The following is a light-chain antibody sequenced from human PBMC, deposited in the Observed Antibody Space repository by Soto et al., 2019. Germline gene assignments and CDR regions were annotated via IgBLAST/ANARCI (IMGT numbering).Light chain of an antibody. CDR3: HQYNSYPWT. CDR1: QSISSW. V-gene: IGKV1-5*03. CDR2: KAS. J-gene: IGKJ1*01. Sequence: DIQMTQSPSTLSASVGDRVTITCRASQSISSWLAWYQQKPGKAPKLLIYKASSLESGVPSRFSGSGSGTEFTRTISSLQPDDFATYYCHQYNSYPWTFGQGTKVEIK.